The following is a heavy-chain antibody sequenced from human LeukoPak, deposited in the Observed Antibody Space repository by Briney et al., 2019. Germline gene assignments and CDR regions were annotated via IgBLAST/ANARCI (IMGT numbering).Heavy chain of an antibody. CDR3: ARDDFRERLVRHYMDV. D-gene: IGHD6-6*01. CDR2: IWYDGSNK. J-gene: IGHJ6*03. Sequence: GRSLRLSCAASGFTFSSYGMHWVRQAPGKGLEWVAVIWYDGSNKYYADSVKGRFTISRDNSKNTLYLQMNSLRAEDTAVYYCARDDFRERLVRHYMDVWGKGTTVTVSS. CDR1: GFTFSSYG. V-gene: IGHV3-33*01.